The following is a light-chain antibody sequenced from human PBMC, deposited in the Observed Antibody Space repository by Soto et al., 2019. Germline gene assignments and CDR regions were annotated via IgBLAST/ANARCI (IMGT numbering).Light chain of an antibody. CDR2: GAS. CDR1: QSVSSSY. J-gene: IGKJ1*01. V-gene: IGKV3-20*01. Sequence: EIVLTQSPGTLSLSPGERATLSCRASQSVSSSYLAWYQQKPGQAPRLLIYGASSRATGIPDRFSGSGSGTGFTLTISGLEPEDFAVYYCQQYGSSRGWTFGQGTKVEIK. CDR3: QQYGSSRGWT.